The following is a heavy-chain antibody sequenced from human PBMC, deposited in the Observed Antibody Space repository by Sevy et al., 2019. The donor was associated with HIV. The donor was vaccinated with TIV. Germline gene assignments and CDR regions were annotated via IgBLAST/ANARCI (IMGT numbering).Heavy chain of an antibody. Sequence: SETLSLTCAVYGGSFSGYYWSWIRQPPGKGLEWIGEINRSGSTNYNPSLKSRVTISVDTSKNQFSLRLSSVTAADTAVYYCAREFLVEGAFDIWGQGTMVTVSS. CDR3: AREFLVEGAFDI. V-gene: IGHV4-34*01. CDR1: GGSFSGYY. D-gene: IGHD1-26*01. J-gene: IGHJ3*02. CDR2: INRSGST.